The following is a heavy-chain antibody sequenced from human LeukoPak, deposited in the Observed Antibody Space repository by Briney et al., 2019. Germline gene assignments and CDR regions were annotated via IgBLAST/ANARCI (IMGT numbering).Heavy chain of an antibody. CDR3: ALAFSGYDRWFPEPPDQ. V-gene: IGHV1-69*05. Sequence: ASVKVSCKASGTTFSGYATSWVRQAPGQGLEWMGGIITNLASTNYAQKFQGRVTITTDDSTSTAYMELRSLRSEDSALYYCALAFSGYDRWFPEPPDQWGQGTLVTVSS. CDR1: GTTFSGYA. J-gene: IGHJ4*02. D-gene: IGHD5-12*01. CDR2: IITNLAST.